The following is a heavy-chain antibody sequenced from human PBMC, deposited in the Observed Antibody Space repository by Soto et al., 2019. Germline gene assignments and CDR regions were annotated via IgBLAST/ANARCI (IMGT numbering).Heavy chain of an antibody. J-gene: IGHJ4*02. CDR3: ARSVATPGTNIDF. D-gene: IGHD6-13*01. Sequence: SETLSLTCSVSGGSMNGYYWSWIRQTPGQGLEWLGFIYFSGSTRYNPSLMSRLTISLDKSKRQFSMSLSSVTAADTAVYYCARSVATPGTNIDFWGQGTLVTVS. CDR2: IYFSGST. CDR1: GGSMNGYY. V-gene: IGHV4-4*09.